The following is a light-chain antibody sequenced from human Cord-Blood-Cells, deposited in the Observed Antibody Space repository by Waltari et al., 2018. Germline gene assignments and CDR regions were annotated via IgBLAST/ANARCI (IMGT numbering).Light chain of an antibody. V-gene: IGLV2-23*03. CDR3: CSYAGSSTFDWV. Sequence: QSALIQPASVSGSPGQSITISCTGTSSDVGSYNLVSWYQQHPGKAPKLMIYEGSKRPSGVSNRFSGSKSGNTASLTISGLQAEDEADYYCCSYAGSSTFDWVFGGGTKLTVL. CDR1: SSDVGSYNL. J-gene: IGLJ3*02. CDR2: EGS.